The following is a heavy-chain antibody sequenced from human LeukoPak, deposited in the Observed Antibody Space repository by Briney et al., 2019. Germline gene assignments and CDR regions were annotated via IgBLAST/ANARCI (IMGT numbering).Heavy chain of an antibody. Sequence: SETLSLTCTVSGGSINTTTYYWGWIRQPPGKGLEWIGSIYYSGSTYYKSSLKSRVTISVDTSKNQFSLKLSSVTAADTAVYYCARVHIVVVPAAARDGMDVWGQGTTVTVSS. D-gene: IGHD2-2*01. CDR2: IYYSGST. J-gene: IGHJ6*02. CDR1: GGSINTTTYY. V-gene: IGHV4-39*01. CDR3: ARVHIVVVPAAARDGMDV.